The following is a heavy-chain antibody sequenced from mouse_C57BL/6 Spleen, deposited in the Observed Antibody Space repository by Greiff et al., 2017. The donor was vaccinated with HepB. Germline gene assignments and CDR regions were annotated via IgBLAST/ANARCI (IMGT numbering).Heavy chain of an antibody. CDR1: GFSLSTSGMG. D-gene: IGHD2-3*01. Sequence: QVTLKVCGPGILQSSQTLSLTCSFSGFSLSTSGMGVSWIRQPSGKGLEWLAHIYWDDDKRYNPSLKSRLTISKDTSRNQVFLKITSVDTADTATYYCAHDGYYTPFAYWGQGTLVTVSA. CDR3: AHDGYYTPFAY. J-gene: IGHJ3*01. CDR2: IYWDDDK. V-gene: IGHV8-12*01.